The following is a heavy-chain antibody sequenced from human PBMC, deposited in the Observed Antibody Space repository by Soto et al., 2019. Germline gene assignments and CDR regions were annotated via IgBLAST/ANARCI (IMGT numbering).Heavy chain of an antibody. CDR2: IERGGST. D-gene: IGHD3-10*01. J-gene: IGHJ4*02. V-gene: IGHV4-34*02. CDR1: GGSFSGYY. CDR3: ARGYGSGSYWAY. Sequence: QVQLQQWGAGLLKPSETLSLTCAVYGGSFSGYYWXXVRQPPXKGLEWIGEIERGGSTNYNPSLKSRVAISVDTSKNHFSLKVNSVTAADTAVYYCARGYGSGSYWAYWGQGTLVTVSS.